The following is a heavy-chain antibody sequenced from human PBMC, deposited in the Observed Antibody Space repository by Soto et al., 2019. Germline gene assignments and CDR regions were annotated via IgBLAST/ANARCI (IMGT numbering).Heavy chain of an antibody. V-gene: IGHV1-3*01. CDR1: GYTFTSYA. D-gene: IGHD6-13*01. J-gene: IGHJ5*02. CDR3: ASDGGGSWYINWFDP. CDR2: INAGNGNT. Sequence: QVQLVQSGAEVKKPGASVKVSCKASGYTFTSYAMHWVRQAPGQRLEWMGWINAGNGNTKYSQKFQGRVTITRDTSASTAYMELSSLRSEDTAVYYCASDGGGSWYINWFDPWGQGTLVTVSS.